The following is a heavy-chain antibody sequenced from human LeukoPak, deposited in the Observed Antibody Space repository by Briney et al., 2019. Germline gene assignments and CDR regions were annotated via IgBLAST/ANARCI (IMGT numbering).Heavy chain of an antibody. CDR3: AKDQMIRWGSPIDDY. Sequence: GGSLRLSCAASGFTFSRYGMHWVRQAPGKGLEWVAVISYDGTNKFYADSVKGRFTLSRDNSKNTLYLEMNSLRADDTAVYYRAKDQMIRWGSPIDDYWGQGTLVTVSS. V-gene: IGHV3-30*18. CDR2: ISYDGTNK. CDR1: GFTFSRYG. J-gene: IGHJ4*02. D-gene: IGHD3-16*01.